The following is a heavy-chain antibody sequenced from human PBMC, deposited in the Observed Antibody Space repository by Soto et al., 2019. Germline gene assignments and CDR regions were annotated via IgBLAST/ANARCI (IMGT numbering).Heavy chain of an antibody. J-gene: IGHJ6*02. D-gene: IGHD3-3*01. Sequence: PGESLKISCKGSGYSFTSYWIGWVRQMPGKGLEWMGIIYPGDSDTRYSPSFQGQVTISADKPISTAYLQWSSLKASDTAVYYCARGKYYDFWSGYYSYYYGMDVWGQGTTVTVSS. CDR1: GYSFTSYW. CDR3: ARGKYYDFWSGYYSYYYGMDV. CDR2: IYPGDSDT. V-gene: IGHV5-51*01.